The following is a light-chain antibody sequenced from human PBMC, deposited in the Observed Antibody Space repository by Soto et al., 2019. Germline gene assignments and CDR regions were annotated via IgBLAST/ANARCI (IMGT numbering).Light chain of an antibody. J-gene: IGLJ1*01. CDR1: SSNIGINY. Sequence: QSVLTQPPSVSAAPGQKVTISCSGSSSNIGINYVSWYQQLPGTAPNILIYANNKRPSGIPDRFSGSTSTTSATLGITGLRTGVDADYYGGAWESSLSVLDVFGTWTKVTVL. CDR2: ANN. V-gene: IGLV1-51*01. CDR3: GAWESSLSVLDV.